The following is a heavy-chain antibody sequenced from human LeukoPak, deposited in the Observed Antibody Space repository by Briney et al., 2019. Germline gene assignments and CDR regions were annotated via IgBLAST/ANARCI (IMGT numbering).Heavy chain of an antibody. J-gene: IGHJ6*02. CDR3: ARDHVRDYYYYGMDV. CDR1: GFTFSSYE. CDR2: ISSSGSTI. Sequence: GGSLRLSCAASGFTFSSYEMNWVRQAPGKGLEWVSYISSSGSTIYYADSVKGRFTISRDNAKNSLYLQMNSLRAEDTAVYYCARDHVRDYYYYGMDVWGQGTTVTVSS. D-gene: IGHD3-10*02. V-gene: IGHV3-48*03.